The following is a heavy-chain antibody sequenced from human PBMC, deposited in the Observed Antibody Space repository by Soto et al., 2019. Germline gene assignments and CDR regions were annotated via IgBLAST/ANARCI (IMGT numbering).Heavy chain of an antibody. Sequence: PGESLKISCKGSGYSFSSYWIGWVRQMPGKGLEWMGIIYPGDSDTRYSPSFQGQVTISADNSISTAYLQWNSLKASDTAIYYCAKHMYYHGSGIINAVDDWGQGTLVTVSS. J-gene: IGHJ4*02. CDR1: GYSFSSYW. V-gene: IGHV5-51*01. D-gene: IGHD3-10*01. CDR2: IYPGDSDT. CDR3: AKHMYYHGSGIINAVDD.